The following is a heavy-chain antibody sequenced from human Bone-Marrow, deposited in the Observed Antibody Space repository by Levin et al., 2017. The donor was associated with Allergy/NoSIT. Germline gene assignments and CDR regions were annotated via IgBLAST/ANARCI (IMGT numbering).Heavy chain of an antibody. CDR2: IYHSGST. J-gene: IGHJ4*02. CDR1: GYSIRSDYY. CDR3: ARTLGYCSGDSCYFYFDY. V-gene: IGHV4-38-2*01. D-gene: IGHD2-15*01. Sequence: SQTLSLTCAVSGYSIRSDYYWGWIRQPPGEGLEWIGNIYHSGSTYYNPSLKSRVTISVDTSKNQFSLKVTSVTAAATAVYYCARTLGYCSGDSCYFYFDYWGRGTLVTVSS.